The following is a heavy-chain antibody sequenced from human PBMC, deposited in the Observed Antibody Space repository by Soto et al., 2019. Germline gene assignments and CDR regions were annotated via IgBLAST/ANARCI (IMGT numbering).Heavy chain of an antibody. CDR2: INHSGST. CDR3: ARIDYTILDY. J-gene: IGHJ4*02. V-gene: IGHV4-34*01. CDR1: GGSFGGYY. Sequence: QVQLQQWGAGLLKPSETLSLTCAVYGGSFGGYYWSWIRQPPGKGLEWIGEINHSGSTNYNPSLKSRVTISVDTSKNQFSLKLSSVTAADTAVYYCARIDYTILDYWGQGTLVTVSS. D-gene: IGHD3-3*01.